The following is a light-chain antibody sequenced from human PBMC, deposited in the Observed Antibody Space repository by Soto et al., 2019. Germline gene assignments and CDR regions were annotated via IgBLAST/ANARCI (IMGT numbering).Light chain of an antibody. CDR3: QQYNNWPLT. CDR2: GAS. V-gene: IGKV3-15*01. Sequence: EIVVTQSPVTLSVSPGERATLSCRASQSVSSNLAWYQQKPGQAPRLLIYGASTRATGIPARFSGSGSGTEFTLTISGLQSEDFAVYYCQQYNNWPLTFGGGTKVDNK. CDR1: QSVSSN. J-gene: IGKJ4*01.